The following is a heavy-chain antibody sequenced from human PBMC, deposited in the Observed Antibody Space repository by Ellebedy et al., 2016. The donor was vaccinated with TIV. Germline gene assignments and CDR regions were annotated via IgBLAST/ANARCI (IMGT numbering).Heavy chain of an antibody. D-gene: IGHD4-17*01. V-gene: IGHV5-10-1*01. Sequence: KVSCKGSGYSFTNYWISWVRQMPGKGLEWMGRIDPGDSYTNYSPSFQGHVTISADKSISIVYLQRSSLKASDTAMYYCARRGDSDFDSWGQGTVVTVSP. CDR2: IDPGDSYT. CDR3: ARRGDSDFDS. J-gene: IGHJ4*02. CDR1: GYSFTNYW.